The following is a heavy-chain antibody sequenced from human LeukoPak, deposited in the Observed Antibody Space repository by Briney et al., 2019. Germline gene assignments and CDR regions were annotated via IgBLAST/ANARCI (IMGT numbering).Heavy chain of an antibody. V-gene: IGHV4-39*07. Sequence: SSETLSLTCTVSGGSISSSYSYWGWIRQPPGKGLEWIGNIYYSGSTYYSPSLTSRVTVSVDTSENQFSLKLSSVTAADTAVYYCARAHSIASYYYGVDVWGQGTTVTVSS. D-gene: IGHD2/OR15-2a*01. CDR1: GGSISSSYSY. CDR2: IYYSGST. CDR3: ARAHSIASYYYGVDV. J-gene: IGHJ6*02.